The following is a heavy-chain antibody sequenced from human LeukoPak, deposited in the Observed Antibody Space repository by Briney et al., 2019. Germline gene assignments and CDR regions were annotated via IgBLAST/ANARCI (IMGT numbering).Heavy chain of an antibody. V-gene: IGHV4-34*01. CDR1: GGSFSGYY. J-gene: IGHJ4*02. CDR3: ARHSSGWLYYFDY. D-gene: IGHD6-19*01. CDR2: INHSGST. Sequence: PSETLSLTCAVYGGSFSGYYWSWIRQPPGKGLEWIGEINHSGSTNYNPSLKSRVTIPVDTSKNQFSLKLSSVTAADTAVYYCARHSSGWLYYFDYWGQGTLVTVSS.